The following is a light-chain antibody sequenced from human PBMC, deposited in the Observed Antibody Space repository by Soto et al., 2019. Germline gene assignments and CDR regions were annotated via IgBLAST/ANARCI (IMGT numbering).Light chain of an antibody. J-gene: IGKJ5*01. V-gene: IGKV3-11*01. CDR3: QQRSNWPIT. CDR1: QSVSSY. CDR2: DAS. Sequence: EIVLTQSPDTLSLSPGESATLSCRASQSVSSYLAWYQQKPGQAPRLLIYDASNRATGIPARFSGSGSGTDCTLTISSLEPEDFAVYYCQQRSNWPITFGQGTRLEIK.